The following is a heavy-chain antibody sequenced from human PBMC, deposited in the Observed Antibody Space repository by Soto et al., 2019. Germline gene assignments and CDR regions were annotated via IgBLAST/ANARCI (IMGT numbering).Heavy chain of an antibody. Sequence: SETLSLTCTVSGGSISSSSYYWGWIRQPPGKGLEWIGSIYYSGSTYYNPSLKSRVTISVDTSKNQFSLKLSSVTAADTAVYYCARTPSSSWAPGINWFDPWGQGTLVTVSS. D-gene: IGHD6-13*01. V-gene: IGHV4-39*01. CDR2: IYYSGST. J-gene: IGHJ5*02. CDR1: GGSISSSSYY. CDR3: ARTPSSSWAPGINWFDP.